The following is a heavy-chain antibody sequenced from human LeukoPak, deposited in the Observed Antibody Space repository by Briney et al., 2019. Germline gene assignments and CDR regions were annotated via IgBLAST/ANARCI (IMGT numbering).Heavy chain of an antibody. D-gene: IGHD3-22*01. J-gene: IGHJ5*02. Sequence: GGSLRLSCAGSGFTFNTYNMNWVRQAPGKGLEWVSSISSSSSYIYYADSVKGRFTISRDNAKNSLYLQMNSLRAEDTAVYYCASQRYYYDSSGLSWGQGTLVTVSS. CDR2: ISSSSSYI. CDR1: GFTFNTYN. V-gene: IGHV3-21*01. CDR3: ASQRYYYDSSGLS.